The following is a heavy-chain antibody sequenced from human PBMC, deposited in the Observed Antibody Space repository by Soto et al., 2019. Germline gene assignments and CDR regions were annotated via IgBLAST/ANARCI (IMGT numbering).Heavy chain of an antibody. V-gene: IGHV4-30-4*01. CDR1: GGSISSGDYY. Sequence: QVQLQESGPGLVKPSQTLSLTCTVSGGSISSGDYYWSWIRQPPGKGLEWIGYIYYSGSTYYNPSLNSRVTISVDTSKNQFSLKLSSVTAADTAVYYCARQIHFRIAVAQSYSYFDYWGQGTLVTVSS. CDR3: ARQIHFRIAVAQSYSYFDY. D-gene: IGHD6-19*01. J-gene: IGHJ4*02. CDR2: IYYSGST.